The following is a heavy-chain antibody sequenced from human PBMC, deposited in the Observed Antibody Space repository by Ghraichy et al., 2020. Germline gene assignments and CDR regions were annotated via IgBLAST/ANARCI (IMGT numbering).Heavy chain of an antibody. J-gene: IGHJ4*02. CDR3: SGAYWNHYHIGFDY. D-gene: IGHD1-1*01. CDR2: IKSKTDGGTT. CDR1: GFTFTNAW. Sequence: GGSLRLSCVASGFTFTNAWMNWVRQAPGKGLEWVGRIKSKTDGGTTVYAAPVKGRFTISRDDSRNTLYLQMKSLETEDTAVYYCSGAYWNHYHIGFDYWGQGTRVTVSS. V-gene: IGHV3-15*01.